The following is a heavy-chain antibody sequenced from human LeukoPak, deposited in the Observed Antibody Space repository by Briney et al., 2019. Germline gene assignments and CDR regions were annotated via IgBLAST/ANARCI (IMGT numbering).Heavy chain of an antibody. Sequence: GASVKVSCKASGYTFTSYYMHWVRQAPGQGLEWMGIINPSGGSTSYAQKFQGRVTMTRDTSTSTVYMELSSLRSEDTAVYYCARDLRYDSSGYYYALVSGPFDYWGQGTLVTVSS. D-gene: IGHD3-22*01. CDR3: ARDLRYDSSGYYYALVSGPFDY. V-gene: IGHV1-46*01. J-gene: IGHJ4*02. CDR1: GYTFTSYY. CDR2: INPSGGST.